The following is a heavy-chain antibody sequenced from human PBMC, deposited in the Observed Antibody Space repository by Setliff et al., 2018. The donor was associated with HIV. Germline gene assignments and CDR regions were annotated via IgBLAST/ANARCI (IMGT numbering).Heavy chain of an antibody. V-gene: IGHV4-39*07. CDR2: IYQSGTT. J-gene: IGHJ6*02. D-gene: IGHD3-10*01. CDR3: ARVRGRYYYHYAMDV. CDR1: GGPITTSTYY. Sequence: SETLSLTCSVSGGPITTSTYYWGWIRQPPGKGLEWIGNIYQSGTTYYNSSLTSRVTMSVDTSKNQFSLKLSSVTAADTAVYYCARVRGRYYYHYAMDVWGQGTTVTVSS.